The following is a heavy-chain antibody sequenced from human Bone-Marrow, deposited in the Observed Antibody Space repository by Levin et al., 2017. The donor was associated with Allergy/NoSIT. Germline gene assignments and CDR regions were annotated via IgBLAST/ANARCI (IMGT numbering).Heavy chain of an antibody. J-gene: IGHJ4*02. CDR3: SKEDWSDGPGLYFNY. CDR2: SGSST. V-gene: IGHV3-23*05. Sequence: GESLKISCVGSGFTFNIEAMSWVRQTPGKALEWVASSGSSTLYADSVRGRFTISRDDSKNTLFLQMDSLRVEDTAVYYCSKEDWSDGPGLYFNYWGQGSLVTVSS. D-gene: IGHD1-1*01. CDR1: GFTFNIEA.